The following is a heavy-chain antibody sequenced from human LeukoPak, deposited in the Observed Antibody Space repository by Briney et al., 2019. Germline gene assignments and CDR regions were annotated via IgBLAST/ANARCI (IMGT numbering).Heavy chain of an antibody. Sequence: PGGSLRLSCAASGFTFSSYGMHWVRQAPGKGLEWVAVISYDGSNKYYADSVKGRFTISRDNSKNTLYLQMNSLRAEDTAVHYCAKGHWRGTVTTSHFDYWGQGTLVTVSS. CDR1: GFTFSSYG. D-gene: IGHD4-17*01. J-gene: IGHJ4*02. CDR2: ISYDGSNK. CDR3: AKGHWRGTVTTSHFDY. V-gene: IGHV3-30*18.